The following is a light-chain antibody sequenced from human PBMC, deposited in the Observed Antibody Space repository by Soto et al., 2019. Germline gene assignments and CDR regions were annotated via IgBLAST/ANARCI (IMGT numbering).Light chain of an antibody. CDR2: KAS. J-gene: IGKJ1*01. CDR3: QKSYSTTRT. Sequence: ALQMTQSPSSLSPSLGDSVTITCRASQGIRNDLGWYQQKPGKAPKLLIYKASTLKSGVPSRFSGSGSGTEFTLTISSLQPDDFATYYCQKSYSTTRTCGQGTKVDIK. CDR1: QGIRND. V-gene: IGKV1-6*01.